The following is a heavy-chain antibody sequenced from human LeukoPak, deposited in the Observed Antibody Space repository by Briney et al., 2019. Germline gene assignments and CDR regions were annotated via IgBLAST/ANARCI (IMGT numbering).Heavy chain of an antibody. CDR1: GFTFSSYG. CDR2: IRYDGSNK. V-gene: IGHV3-30*02. J-gene: IGHJ4*02. D-gene: IGHD4-11*01. CDR3: AKDRYSNYDYFDY. Sequence: GGSLRLSCAASGFTFSSYGMHWVRQAPGKGLEWVACIRYDGSNKYYADSVKGRFTISRDNSKNTLYLQMNSLRAEDTAVYYCAKDRYSNYDYFDYWGQGTLVTVSS.